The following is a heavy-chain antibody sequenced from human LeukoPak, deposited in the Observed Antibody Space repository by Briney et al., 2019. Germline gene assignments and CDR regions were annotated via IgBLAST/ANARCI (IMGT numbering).Heavy chain of an antibody. CDR2: IKRKSDGETT. CDR3: TTAPSGYAYMNGWHLDY. Sequence: GGSLRLSCAASGFGFSYAWMSWVRQAPGKGPEWIGRIKRKSDGETTDYAAPVKGKFTISRDDSKNTLFLQMNSLKTEDTAFYYCTTAPSGYAYMNGWHLDYWGQGALVTVSS. CDR1: GFGFSYAW. J-gene: IGHJ4*02. V-gene: IGHV3-15*01. D-gene: IGHD5-18*01.